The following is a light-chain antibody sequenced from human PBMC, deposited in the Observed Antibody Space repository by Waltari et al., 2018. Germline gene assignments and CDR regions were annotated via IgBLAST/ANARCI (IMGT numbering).Light chain of an antibody. Sequence: QSVLTPPPSVSGAPGQRVAISCTGSISNIGAGYVVPWYQQLPGTAPKLLIYRNNNRPSGVPDRFSGSKSGTSASLAITGLQAEDEADYYCQSFDTRLSGATVFGGGTKLTVL. CDR3: QSFDTRLSGATV. CDR2: RNN. CDR1: ISNIGAGYV. V-gene: IGLV1-40*01. J-gene: IGLJ3*02.